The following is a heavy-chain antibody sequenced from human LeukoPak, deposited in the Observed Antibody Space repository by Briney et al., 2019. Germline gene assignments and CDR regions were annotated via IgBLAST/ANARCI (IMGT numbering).Heavy chain of an antibody. Sequence: SETLSLTCTVSHGSIRSGGYYWSWLRQHPEKGLEWIGHIYHTGSTHYNASLKSRLTMSVDTSRNQFSLRLDSVTVADTAVYYCARGGVGTTTPRFDPWGQGTLVIVSS. CDR3: ARGGVGTTTPRFDP. J-gene: IGHJ5*02. D-gene: IGHD1-1*01. CDR2: IYHTGST. CDR1: HGSIRSGGYY. V-gene: IGHV4-31*03.